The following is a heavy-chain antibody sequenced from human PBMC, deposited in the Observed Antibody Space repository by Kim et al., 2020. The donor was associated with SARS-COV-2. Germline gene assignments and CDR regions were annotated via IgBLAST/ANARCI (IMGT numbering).Heavy chain of an antibody. CDR2: IKQDESEK. Sequence: GGSLRLSCVGSGFTFSSYWMCWVRQAPGKGLEWVANIKQDESEKYYVDSVKGRFTISRDNAKSSVYLQMNSLRAEDTAVYHCVSHFYHSSGWKWFGPWGQGTLVTVSS. V-gene: IGHV3-7*01. CDR3: VSHFYHSSGWKWFGP. CDR1: GFTFSSYW. J-gene: IGHJ5*02. D-gene: IGHD3-22*01.